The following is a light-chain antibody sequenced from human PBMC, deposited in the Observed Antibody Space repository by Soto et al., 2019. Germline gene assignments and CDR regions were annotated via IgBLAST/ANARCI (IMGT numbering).Light chain of an antibody. CDR1: SSDVGGYNY. Sequence: QSVLTQPASVSGSPGQSITISCTGTSSDVGGYNYVSWYQQHPGKAPKLMISDVSNRPSGVSNRFSGSKSGNTASLTISGLQTEDEADYYCSSYTTSSTDVFGTGTKLTVL. V-gene: IGLV2-14*01. CDR3: SSYTTSSTDV. CDR2: DVS. J-gene: IGLJ1*01.